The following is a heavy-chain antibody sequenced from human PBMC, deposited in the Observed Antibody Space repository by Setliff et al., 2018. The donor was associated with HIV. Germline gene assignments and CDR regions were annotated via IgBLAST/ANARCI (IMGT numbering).Heavy chain of an antibody. CDR3: ARAPRDGNNYGYQPYYFDY. CDR2: INPTGDSM. CDR1: GYTFTNYY. Sequence: ASVKVSCKASGYTFTNYYMHWVRQAPGQGLEWMGIINPTGDSMSHAQKFQGRVTITTHESTSTAYMELSSLRSEDTAVYYCARAPRDGNNYGYQPYYFDYWGQGTLVTVSS. V-gene: IGHV1-46*01. D-gene: IGHD4-17*01. J-gene: IGHJ4*02.